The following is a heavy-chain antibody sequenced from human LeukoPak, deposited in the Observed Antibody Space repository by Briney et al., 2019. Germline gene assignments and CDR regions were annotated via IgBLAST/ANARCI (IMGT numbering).Heavy chain of an antibody. CDR1: GGSISSGGYS. CDR2: IYHSGST. J-gene: IGHJ4*02. V-gene: IGHV4-30-2*01. Sequence: KTWETLSLTCAVSGGSISSGGYSWSWIRQPPGKGLEWIGYIYHSGSTYYNPSLKSRVTISVDRSKNQFSLKLSSVTAADTAVYYCARGGGSGGYAPVDYWGQGTLVTVSS. CDR3: ARGGGSGGYAPVDY. D-gene: IGHD5-12*01.